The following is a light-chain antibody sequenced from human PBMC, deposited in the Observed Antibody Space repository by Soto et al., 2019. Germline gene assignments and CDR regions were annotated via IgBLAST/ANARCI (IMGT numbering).Light chain of an antibody. CDR2: GAS. Sequence: EIVLTQSPGTLSLSPGERATLSCRASQSVSSGYLAWFQHKPGQSPRLLIYGASSRATGVPDRFSGSGSGTDFTLTISRLEPEDFAVYYCQQYGSSPRTFGQGTKVEFK. CDR1: QSVSSGY. V-gene: IGKV3-20*01. CDR3: QQYGSSPRT. J-gene: IGKJ1*01.